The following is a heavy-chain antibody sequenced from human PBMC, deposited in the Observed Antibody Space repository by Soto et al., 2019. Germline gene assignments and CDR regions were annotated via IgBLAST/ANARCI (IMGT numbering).Heavy chain of an antibody. Sequence: QVQLQESGPGLVKPSQTLSLTCTVSGGSISSGGYYWSWIRQHPGKGLEWIGYIYYSGSTYYNPSLESRVTIPVDTSKNQFSLKLSSVTAADTAVYYCARVNPAITIFGVVPNWFDPWGQGTLVTVSS. CDR1: GGSISSGGYY. J-gene: IGHJ5*02. CDR2: IYYSGST. D-gene: IGHD3-3*01. V-gene: IGHV4-31*03. CDR3: ARVNPAITIFGVVPNWFDP.